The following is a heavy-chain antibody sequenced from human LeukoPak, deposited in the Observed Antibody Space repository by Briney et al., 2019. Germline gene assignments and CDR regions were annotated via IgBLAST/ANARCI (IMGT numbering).Heavy chain of an antibody. Sequence: PSETLSLTCAVYGGSFSGYYWGWIRQPPGKGLEWIGSIYYSGSTYYNPSLKSRVTISVDTSKNQFSLKLTSVTAADTAVYYCARFNSGSYQHYFDYWGQGTLVTVSS. CDR1: GGSFSGYY. J-gene: IGHJ4*02. D-gene: IGHD1-26*01. CDR3: ARFNSGSYQHYFDY. CDR2: IYYSGST. V-gene: IGHV4-34*01.